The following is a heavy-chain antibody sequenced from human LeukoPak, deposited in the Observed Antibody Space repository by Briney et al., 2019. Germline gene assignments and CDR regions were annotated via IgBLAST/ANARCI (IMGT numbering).Heavy chain of an antibody. CDR1: GGSISSYY. V-gene: IGHV4-59*01. J-gene: IGHJ3*02. Sequence: PSETLSLTCTVSGGSISSYYWSWIRQPPGKGLEWIGYIYYSGSTNYNPSLKSRVTISVDTSKNQFSLKLSSVTAADTAVYYCARGSREYYDFWSGYFNDAFDIWGQGTMVTVSS. CDR3: ARGSREYYDFWSGYFNDAFDI. CDR2: IYYSGST. D-gene: IGHD3-3*01.